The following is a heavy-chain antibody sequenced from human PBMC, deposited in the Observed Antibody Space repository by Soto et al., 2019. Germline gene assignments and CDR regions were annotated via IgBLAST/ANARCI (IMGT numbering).Heavy chain of an antibody. CDR1: GYTFTSYG. Sequence: QVQLVQSGAEVKKPGASVKVSCKASGYTFTSYGISWVRQAPGQGLEWMGWISTYNGNTNYAQKLQGRVTMTTDTSTSTADMELRSLRSDDTAVYYCARGGRYDILTGSLYGMDVWGQGTTVTVSS. CDR3: ARGGRYDILTGSLYGMDV. J-gene: IGHJ6*02. CDR2: ISTYNGNT. D-gene: IGHD3-9*01. V-gene: IGHV1-18*01.